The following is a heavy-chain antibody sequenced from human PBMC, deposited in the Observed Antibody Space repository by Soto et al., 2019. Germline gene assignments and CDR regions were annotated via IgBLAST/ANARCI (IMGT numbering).Heavy chain of an antibody. CDR1: GYTFPTYD. Sequence: QVQLVQSGAEVKKPGASVKVSCKASGYTFPTYDINWVRQAPGQGCEWMGWMHPNSGNTGYAQKVQGRFTMTRNTSISTAYMELSSLRSEDTAVYYCARGSVTYNWFDPWGQGTLVTVSS. CDR3: ARGSVTYNWFDP. D-gene: IGHD1-26*01. CDR2: MHPNSGNT. V-gene: IGHV1-8*01. J-gene: IGHJ5*02.